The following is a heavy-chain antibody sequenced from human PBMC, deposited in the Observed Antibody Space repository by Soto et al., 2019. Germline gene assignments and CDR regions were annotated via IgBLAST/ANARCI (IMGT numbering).Heavy chain of an antibody. D-gene: IGHD6-13*01. CDR3: ARVIAAAGIYYFDY. CDR2: IYYSGST. CDR1: GGSISSGGYY. V-gene: IGHV4-31*03. Sequence: QVQLQESGPGLVKPSQTLSLTCTVSGGSISSGGYYWSWIRQHPGKGLEWIGYIYYSGSTYYNPSLKSRVTISVDTSKNQFSLKLSSVTAADTAVYYCARVIAAAGIYYFDYWGQGTLVTVSS. J-gene: IGHJ4*02.